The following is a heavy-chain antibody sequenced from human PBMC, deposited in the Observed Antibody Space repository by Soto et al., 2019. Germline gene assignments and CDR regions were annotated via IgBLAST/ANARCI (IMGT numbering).Heavy chain of an antibody. J-gene: IGHJ4*02. CDR2: INHSGST. D-gene: IGHD6-13*01. CDR1: GGSLSGYY. CDR3: ERGRKASSKNDY. Sequence: SETLSLTCAVYGGSLSGYYWSWIRQPPGKGLEWIGEINHSGSTNYNPSLKSRVTISVDTSKNQFSLKLSSVTAADTAVYYCERGRKASSKNDYWGQGTLVTVSS. V-gene: IGHV4-34*01.